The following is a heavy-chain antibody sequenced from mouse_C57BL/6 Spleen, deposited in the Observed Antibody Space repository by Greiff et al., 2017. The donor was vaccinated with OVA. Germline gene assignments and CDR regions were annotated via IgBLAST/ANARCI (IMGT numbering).Heavy chain of an antibody. D-gene: IGHD2-3*01. Sequence: VQLKQSGGGLVKPGGSLKLSCAASGFTFSDYGMHWVRQAPEKGLEWVAYISSGSSTIYYADTVKGRFTISRDNAKNTLFLQMTSLRSEDTAMYYCAREDGYLAWFAYWGQGTLVTVSA. V-gene: IGHV5-17*01. J-gene: IGHJ3*01. CDR3: AREDGYLAWFAY. CDR1: GFTFSDYG. CDR2: ISSGSSTI.